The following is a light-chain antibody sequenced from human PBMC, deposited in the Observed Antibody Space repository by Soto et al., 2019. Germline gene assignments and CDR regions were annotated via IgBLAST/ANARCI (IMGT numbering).Light chain of an antibody. CDR1: SGSIASNY. CDR2: EDN. Sequence: NFMLTQPNSVSESPGKTVTISCTRSSGSIASNYVQWYQQRPGSAPTTVIYEDNQRPSGVPDRFSGSIDSSSNSASLTISGLKTEEEADYYCQSYDRSNVVFGGGTKLTVL. CDR3: QSYDRSNVV. J-gene: IGLJ2*01. V-gene: IGLV6-57*04.